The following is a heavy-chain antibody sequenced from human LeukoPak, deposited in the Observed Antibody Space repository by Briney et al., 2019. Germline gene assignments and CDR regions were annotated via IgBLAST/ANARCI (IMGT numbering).Heavy chain of an antibody. CDR1: RYTFTGYY. CDR2: INHNSGGT. V-gene: IGHV1-2*02. D-gene: IGHD3-22*01. Sequence: GASVKVSCKASRYTFTGYYMHWVRQAPGQRLEWMGWINHNSGGTNYAQKFQGRVTMTRDTSISTAYMELSRLRSDDTAVYYCARAPDYYDSSPYYYYGMDVWGQGTTVTVSS. CDR3: ARAPDYYDSSPYYYYGMDV. J-gene: IGHJ6*02.